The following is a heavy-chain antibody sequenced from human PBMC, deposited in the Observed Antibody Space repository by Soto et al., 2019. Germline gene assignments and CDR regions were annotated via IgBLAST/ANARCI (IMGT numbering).Heavy chain of an antibody. CDR1: GFSFSDFY. V-gene: IGHV3-11*06. D-gene: IGHD6-13*01. CDR2: ISSSGSHT. CDR3: PRVGSTSAAGVLDY. Sequence: PGGSLRLSCAASGFSFSDFYMSWIRQAPGKGLEWISYISSSGSHTPYADSVKGRFTISRDNAKNSVYLQMNSLRAEDTAVYYCPRVGSTSAAGVLDYWGLGTLVTVSS. J-gene: IGHJ4*02.